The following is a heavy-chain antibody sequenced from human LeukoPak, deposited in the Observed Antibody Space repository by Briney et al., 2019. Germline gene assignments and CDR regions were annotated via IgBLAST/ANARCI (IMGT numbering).Heavy chain of an antibody. V-gene: IGHV1-24*01. D-gene: IGHD5-24*01. CDR1: GYTLTELS. J-gene: IGHJ5*02. CDR3: ARDISATGDWFDP. Sequence: ASVKVSCKVSGYTLTELSMHWVRQAPGKGLEWMGGFDPEDGETIYAQKFQGRVTMTTDTSTSTAYMELRSLRSDDTAVYYCARDISATGDWFDPWGQGTLVTVST. CDR2: FDPEDGET.